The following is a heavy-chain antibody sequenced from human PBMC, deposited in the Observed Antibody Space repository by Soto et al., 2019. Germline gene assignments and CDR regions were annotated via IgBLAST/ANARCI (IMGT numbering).Heavy chain of an antibody. Sequence: QVQLQESGPGLVKPSQTLSLTCTVSGGSISSGGYYWSWIRQHPGKGLEWIGYIYYSGSTYYNPSLKSRVTTSGDTSKNPFSLKLSSVTAADTAVYYCARVCPKLSSSWGWFYFDYWGQGTLVTVSS. J-gene: IGHJ4*02. CDR2: IYYSGST. V-gene: IGHV4-31*03. CDR3: ARVCPKLSSSWGWFYFDY. CDR1: GGSISSGGYY. D-gene: IGHD6-13*01.